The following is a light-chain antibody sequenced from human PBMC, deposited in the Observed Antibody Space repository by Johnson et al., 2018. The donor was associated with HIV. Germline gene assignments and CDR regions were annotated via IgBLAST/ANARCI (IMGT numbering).Light chain of an antibody. CDR1: SSTFGNSY. Sequence: QSVLTQPSSVSAAPGQRVTISCSGTSSTFGNSYISWYQLLPGSPPKLLIFKNNERPSGIPDRFSGSKSGTSATLDITGLQTGDEADYYCATWDTSLSAGGVFGTGTKVTVL. V-gene: IGLV1-51*02. CDR2: KNN. CDR3: ATWDTSLSAGGV. J-gene: IGLJ1*01.